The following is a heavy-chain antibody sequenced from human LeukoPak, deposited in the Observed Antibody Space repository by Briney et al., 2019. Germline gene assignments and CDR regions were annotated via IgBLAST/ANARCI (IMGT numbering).Heavy chain of an antibody. J-gene: IGHJ4*02. CDR3: ARENSGSYGEFDY. V-gene: IGHV4-4*07. CDR1: GGSISSYY. CDR2: IYTSGST. Sequence: SETLSLTCTVSGGSISSYYWSWIRQPAGKGLEWIGRIYTSGSTNYNASLKSRVSMPVDTSKNQFSLKLSSVTAADTAVFYCARENSGSYGEFDYWGQGTLVTVSS. D-gene: IGHD1-26*01.